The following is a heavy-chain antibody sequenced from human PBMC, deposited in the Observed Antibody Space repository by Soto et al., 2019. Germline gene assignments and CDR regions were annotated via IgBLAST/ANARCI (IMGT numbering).Heavy chain of an antibody. J-gene: IGHJ4*02. CDR3: ARRDFWTGYYNY. V-gene: IGHV4-59*12. CDR2: IYYSGST. D-gene: IGHD3-3*01. Sequence: SETLSLTCTVSGGSISSYYWSWIRQPPGKGLEWIGYIYYSGSTNYNPSLKSRVTISVDTSKNQFSLKLSSVTAADTAVYYCARRDFWTGYYNYWGQGTLVTVSS. CDR1: GGSISSYY.